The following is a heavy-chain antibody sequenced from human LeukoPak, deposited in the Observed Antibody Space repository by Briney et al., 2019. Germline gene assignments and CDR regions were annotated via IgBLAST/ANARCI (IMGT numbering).Heavy chain of an antibody. J-gene: IGHJ4*02. V-gene: IGHV4-30-4*08. D-gene: IGHD4-23*01. CDR3: ARVTTVVSPFDY. CDR1: GGSISSGDYY. Sequence: SQTLSLTCTVSGGSISSGDYYWSWIRQPPGKGLEWIGYIYYSGSTYYNPSLKSRVTISVDTSKSQFSLKLSSVTAADTAVYYCARVTTVVSPFDYWGQGTLVTVSS. CDR2: IYYSGST.